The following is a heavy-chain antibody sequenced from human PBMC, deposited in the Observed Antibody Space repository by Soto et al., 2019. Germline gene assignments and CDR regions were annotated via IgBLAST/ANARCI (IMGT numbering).Heavy chain of an antibody. CDR2: ISAHNGNT. CDR1: AYTFTSYG. Sequence: QVQLVQSGAEVKKPGASVKVSCKASAYTFTSYGISWVRQAPGQGLEWMGWISAHNGNTNYAQKLQGRVTMTTDTSTSTAYMELRSLRSDDTAVYYCAAYSSGSYLHWFDLWGQGTLVTVSS. D-gene: IGHD3-10*01. CDR3: AAYSSGSYLHWFDL. V-gene: IGHV1-18*01. J-gene: IGHJ5*02.